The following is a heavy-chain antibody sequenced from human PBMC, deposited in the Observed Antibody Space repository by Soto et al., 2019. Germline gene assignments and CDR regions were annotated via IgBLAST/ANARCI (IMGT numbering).Heavy chain of an antibody. CDR1: GYTLTGYY. Sequence: ASVKVSCTASGYTLTGYYMHWVRQAPGQGLEWMGRINPNSGGTNYAQKFQGWVTMTRDTSISTAYMELSRLRSDDTAVYYCARDPGGYSSGWHQYGFDYWGQGTLVTVSS. V-gene: IGHV1-2*04. CDR3: ARDPGGYSSGWHQYGFDY. D-gene: IGHD6-19*01. J-gene: IGHJ4*02. CDR2: INPNSGGT.